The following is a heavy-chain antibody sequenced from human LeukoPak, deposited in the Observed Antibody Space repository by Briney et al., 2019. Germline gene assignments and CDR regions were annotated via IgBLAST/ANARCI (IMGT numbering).Heavy chain of an antibody. V-gene: IGHV1-46*01. CDR1: GYTFTSFH. CDR3: ARDEYDGDY. J-gene: IGHJ4*02. D-gene: IGHD3-3*01. CDR2: INPSSGST. Sequence: ASVKVSCKTSGYTFTSFHMHWVRQAPGQGLEWMGIINPSSGSTTYAQKFQGRVTMTRDTSTSTVYMELSSLRSEDTAVYYCARDEYDGDYWGQGTLVTVSS.